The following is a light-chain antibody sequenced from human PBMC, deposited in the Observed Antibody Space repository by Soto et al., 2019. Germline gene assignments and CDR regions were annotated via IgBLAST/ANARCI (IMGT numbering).Light chain of an antibody. V-gene: IGKV1-5*01. CDR2: DAS. Sequence: DIQMTQSPSTLSASVGDRVTITCRASQSISSWLAWYQQKPGKAPKLLIYDASSLESGVPSRFSGTGSGTEFTLTISGLQPDDFATYCCQQYNSYSPTFGQGTKVEIK. CDR3: QQYNSYSPT. J-gene: IGKJ1*01. CDR1: QSISSW.